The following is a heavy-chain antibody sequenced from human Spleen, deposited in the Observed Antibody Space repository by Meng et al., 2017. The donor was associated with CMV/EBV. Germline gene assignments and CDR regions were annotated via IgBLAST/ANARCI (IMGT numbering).Heavy chain of an antibody. CDR1: GFSLRSTGMR. Sequence: SGPTLVKPTQTLTLTCTLSGFSLRSTGMRVSWIRQPPGKALEWLARIDWDDDKFYSTSLKTRLTISKDTSKNQVVLRITDMDPVDTGTYYCARTQHRSGTSCPSGFDYWGQGVLVTVSS. V-gene: IGHV2-70D*14. CDR2: IDWDDDK. CDR3: ARTQHRSGTSCPSGFDY. J-gene: IGHJ4*02. D-gene: IGHD2-2*01.